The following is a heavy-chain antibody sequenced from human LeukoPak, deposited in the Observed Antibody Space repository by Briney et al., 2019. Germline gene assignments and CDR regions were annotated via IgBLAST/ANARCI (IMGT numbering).Heavy chain of an antibody. J-gene: IGHJ3*02. CDR1: GGTFSSYA. CDR3: ARLEMIAYAFDI. D-gene: IGHD5-24*01. CDR2: IIPIFGTA. Sequence: SVKVSCKASGGTFSSYAISWVRQAPGQGLEWMGGIIPIFGTANYAQKFQGRVTITTDESTSTAYMELSRLRSEDTAVYYCARLEMIAYAFDIWGQGTMVTVSS. V-gene: IGHV1-69*05.